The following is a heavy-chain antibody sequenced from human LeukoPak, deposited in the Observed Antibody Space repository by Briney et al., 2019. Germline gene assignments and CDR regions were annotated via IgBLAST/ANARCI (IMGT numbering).Heavy chain of an antibody. CDR2: IWYGGSNK. D-gene: IGHD2-21*01. CDR3: AKARRRSGGDYYYYYMDV. V-gene: IGHV3-33*06. CDR1: GFTFSTYG. Sequence: PGRSLRLSCVASGFTFSTYGMHWVRQAPGKGLEWVAVIWYGGSNKSYGDSVKGRFTISRDNSKNTVYLQMNSLRAEDTAVYYCAKARRRSGGDYYYYYMDVWGKGTTVTVSS. J-gene: IGHJ6*03.